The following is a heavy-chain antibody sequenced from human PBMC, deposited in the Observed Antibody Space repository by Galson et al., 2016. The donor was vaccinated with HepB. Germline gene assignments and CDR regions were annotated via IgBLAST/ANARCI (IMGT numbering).Heavy chain of an antibody. CDR3: AREWLRGYFDWFRKGAFDI. Sequence: SLRLSCAVSGFGFSDYWMTWVRQAPGKGLEWVANINQDGSEKNSVDSMKGRFTISRDNAKNSLYLQMNSLRAEDTAVYYCAREWLRGYFDWFRKGAFDIWGQGTMVTVSS. V-gene: IGHV3-7*03. CDR2: INQDGSEK. D-gene: IGHD3-9*01. J-gene: IGHJ3*02. CDR1: GFGFSDYW.